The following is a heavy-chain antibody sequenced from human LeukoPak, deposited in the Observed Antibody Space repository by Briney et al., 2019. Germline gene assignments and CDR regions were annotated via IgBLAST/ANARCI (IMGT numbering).Heavy chain of an antibody. J-gene: IGHJ6*03. V-gene: IGHV3-21*01. CDR2: ISSSSSYI. D-gene: IGHD3-10*01. Sequence: GGSLRLSCAASGFTFSSYAMSWVRQAPGKGLEWVSSISSSSSYIYYADSVKGRFTISRDNAKNSLYLQMNSLRAEDTAVYYCARDPSDYMDVWGKGTTVTVSS. CDR3: ARDPSDYMDV. CDR1: GFTFSSYA.